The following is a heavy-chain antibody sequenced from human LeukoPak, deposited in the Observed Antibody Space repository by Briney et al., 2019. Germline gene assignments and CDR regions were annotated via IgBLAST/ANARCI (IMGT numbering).Heavy chain of an antibody. CDR2: SDHSGST. V-gene: IGHV4-4*02. D-gene: IGHD3-10*01. J-gene: IGHJ4*02. Sequence: AGTLSLTCAVSGGSISSSNWWRWGRQPPGKGVEWIGESDHSGSTNYKPSLKSPVTISVDKSKNQFSLKLSAVTAADTAVYYCAREDRRFGELDYWGQGTLVIVSS. CDR3: AREDRRFGELDY. CDR1: GGSISSSNW.